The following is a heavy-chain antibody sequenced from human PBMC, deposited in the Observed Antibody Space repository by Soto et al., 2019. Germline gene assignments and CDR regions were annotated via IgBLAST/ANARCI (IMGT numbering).Heavy chain of an antibody. D-gene: IGHD3-22*01. Sequence: SETLSLTCAVYGGSFSGYYWTWIRQPPGTGLEWIGEINHSGSTNYNPSLKSRVTISVDTSKNQFSLKLTSVTAADTAEYYCSRLLGYDSSGYYRNWFDPWGQGTLVTVS. J-gene: IGHJ5*02. CDR1: GGSFSGYY. CDR3: SRLLGYDSSGYYRNWFDP. V-gene: IGHV4-34*01. CDR2: INHSGST.